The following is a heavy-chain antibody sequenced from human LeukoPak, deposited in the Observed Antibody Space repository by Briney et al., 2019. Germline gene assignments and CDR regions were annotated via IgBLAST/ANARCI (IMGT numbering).Heavy chain of an antibody. CDR1: GGSISSGGYY. V-gene: IGHV4-31*03. D-gene: IGHD1-20*01. J-gene: IGHJ5*02. CDR2: IYYSGST. CDR3: AREAITGTNHFNWSDP. Sequence: PSETLSLTCTVSGGSISSGGYYWSWIRQHPGKGLEWIGYIYYSGSTYYNPSLKSRVTISVDASKNQFSLKLSSVTAADTAVYYCAREAITGTNHFNWSDPWGQGTLVTVSS.